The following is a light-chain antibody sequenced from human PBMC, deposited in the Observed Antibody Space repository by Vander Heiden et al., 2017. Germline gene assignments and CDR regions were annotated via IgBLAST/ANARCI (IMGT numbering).Light chain of an antibody. CDR3: GIWDNRLNVVV. J-gene: IGLJ3*02. CDR1: TSTLGDIY. CDR2: EKN. Sequence: QSVLTQPPSVSATPGQKVTISCSISTSTLGDIYVSWHQHLPGTAPKLLIFEKNKRHSGIPDRFSAATDGTSANLAITGLQTGDEADYYCGIWDNRLNVVVCGGGTKLTV. V-gene: IGLV1-51*02.